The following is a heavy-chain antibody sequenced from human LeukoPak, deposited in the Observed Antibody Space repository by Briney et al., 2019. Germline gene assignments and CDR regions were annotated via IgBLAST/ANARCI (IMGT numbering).Heavy chain of an antibody. CDR1: GGSISSYY. CDR2: IYYSGST. CDR3: ARATYISSRASQLGY. V-gene: IGHV4-59*01. J-gene: IGHJ4*02. Sequence: SETLSLTCIVSGGSISSYYWSWIRQPPGKGLEWIGYIYYSGSTNYNPSLKSRVTISVDTSKNQFSLRLRSVTAADTAMYYCARATYISSRASQLGYWGQGTLVTVSS. D-gene: IGHD6-13*01.